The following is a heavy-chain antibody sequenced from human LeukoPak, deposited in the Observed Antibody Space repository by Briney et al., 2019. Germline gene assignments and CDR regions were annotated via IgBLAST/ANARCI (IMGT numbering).Heavy chain of an antibody. Sequence: SVKVSCKASGGTFSSYGITWVRQAPGQGLEWMGGIIPIYGTANYAQKFQGRVTITTDEPTSTAYMELSSLRSEDTAVYYCARNGQQVRYFQHWGQGTLVIVSS. D-gene: IGHD6-13*01. CDR2: IIPIYGTA. V-gene: IGHV1-69*05. CDR3: ARNGQQVRYFQH. J-gene: IGHJ1*01. CDR1: GGTFSSYG.